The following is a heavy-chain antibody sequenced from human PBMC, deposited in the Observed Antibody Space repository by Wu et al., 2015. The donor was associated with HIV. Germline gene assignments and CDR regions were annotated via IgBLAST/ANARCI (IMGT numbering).Heavy chain of an antibody. CDR2: IITAFSIT. CDR3: AARGPGVGSSWTHWYFDL. CDR1: GGTFSNYA. J-gene: IGHJ2*01. D-gene: IGHD6-13*01. Sequence: QVQLVQSGAEVKKPGSSVKVSCKASGGTFSNYAMSWVRQAPGQGLEWMGGIITAFSITNYAQKFRGRVTITADESTTTAYMELSSLRSEDTAVYYCAARGPGVGSSWTHWYFDLVGPWHPGHCLL. V-gene: IGHV1-69*12.